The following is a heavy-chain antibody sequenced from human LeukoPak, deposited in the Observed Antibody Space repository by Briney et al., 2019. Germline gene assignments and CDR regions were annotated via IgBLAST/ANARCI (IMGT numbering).Heavy chain of an antibody. J-gene: IGHJ4*02. V-gene: IGHV4-59*07. CDR3: ARGGRWEHFDY. CDR1: GGYISTYY. D-gene: IGHD1-1*01. Sequence: SDTLSLTCTVSGGYISTYYWSWIRQPPGKGLEWIGYIYYSGTTTYNPSLRSRVTISVDTSKNLFSLKLSSVTAADTAVYYCARGGRWEHFDYWGQGTLVTVSP. CDR2: IYYSGTT.